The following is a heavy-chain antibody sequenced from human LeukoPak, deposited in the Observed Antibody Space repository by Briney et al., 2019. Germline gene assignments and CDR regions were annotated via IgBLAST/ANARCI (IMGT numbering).Heavy chain of an antibody. CDR3: ARGIGAFDI. J-gene: IGHJ3*02. V-gene: IGHV3-66*01. Sequence: GGSLRLSCAASGFTVSSNYMSWVRQAPGKGLEWVSIIYSAFSTYYADSVKGRFTISRANSKNTLYLQINSLRAEDTAVYYCARGIGAFDIWGQGTMVIVSS. D-gene: IGHD3-3*01. CDR1: GFTVSSNY. CDR2: IYSAFST.